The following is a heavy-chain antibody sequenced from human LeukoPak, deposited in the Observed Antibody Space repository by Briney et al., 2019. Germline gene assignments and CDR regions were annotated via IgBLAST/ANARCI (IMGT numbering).Heavy chain of an antibody. CDR1: GGSISSGGYS. J-gene: IGHJ5*02. V-gene: IGHV4-30-2*01. Sequence: SETLSLTCAVSGGSISSGGYSWSWIRQPPGKGLEWIGYIYHSGSTHYNPSLKSRVTISVDRSKNQFSLKLSSVTAADTAVYYCARGRGTILGYNWFDPWGQGTLVTVSS. D-gene: IGHD3-9*01. CDR3: ARGRGTILGYNWFDP. CDR2: IYHSGST.